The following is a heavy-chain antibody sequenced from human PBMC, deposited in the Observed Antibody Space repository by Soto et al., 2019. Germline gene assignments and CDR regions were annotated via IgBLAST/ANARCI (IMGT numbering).Heavy chain of an antibody. D-gene: IGHD2-2*01. J-gene: IGHJ6*02. CDR1: GFTFSSYG. Sequence: QVQLVESGGGVVQPGRSLRLSCAASGFTFSSYGMHWVRQAPGKGLEWVAVISYGGSNKYYADSVKGRFTISRDNSKNTLYLQMNGLRAEDTAVYYCAKDLASCISTSCYAPSYYGMDVWGQGTTVTVSS. V-gene: IGHV3-30*18. CDR2: ISYGGSNK. CDR3: AKDLASCISTSCYAPSYYGMDV.